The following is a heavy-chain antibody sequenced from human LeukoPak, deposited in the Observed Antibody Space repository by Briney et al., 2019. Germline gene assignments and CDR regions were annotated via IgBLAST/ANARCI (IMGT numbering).Heavy chain of an antibody. V-gene: IGHV1-18*01. D-gene: IGHD3-3*01. Sequence: ASVKVSCKASGYTFTSYGISWVRQAPGQGLEWMGWISAYNGNTNYAQKLQGRVTITADESTSTAYMELSSLRSEDTAVYYCARVNSIWSGYREDAFDIWGQGTMVTVSS. CDR1: GYTFTSYG. J-gene: IGHJ3*02. CDR3: ARVNSIWSGYREDAFDI. CDR2: ISAYNGNT.